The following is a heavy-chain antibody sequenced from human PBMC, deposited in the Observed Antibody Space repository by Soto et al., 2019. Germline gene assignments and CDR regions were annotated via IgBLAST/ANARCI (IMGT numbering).Heavy chain of an antibody. CDR1: GGTFSSYT. CDR3: ARDLIVVVTAMSYNWFDP. CDR2: IIPILGIA. D-gene: IGHD2-21*02. V-gene: IGHV1-69*04. Sequence: SVKVSFKASGGTFSSYTISWVRQAPGQGLEWMGRIIPILGIANYAQKFQGRVTITADKSTSTAYMELSSLRSEDTAVYYCARDLIVVVTAMSYNWFDPWGQGTLVTVSS. J-gene: IGHJ5*02.